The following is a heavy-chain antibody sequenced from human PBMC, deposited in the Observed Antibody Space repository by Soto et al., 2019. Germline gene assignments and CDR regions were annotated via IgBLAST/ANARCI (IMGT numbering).Heavy chain of an antibody. Sequence: EVQLVESGGGLVQPGGSLRLSCAVSGFTVSTNYMSWVRQAPGKGLECVSIIYNDGNTYYADSVKGRFTTSRDSAQNTLYLQMDNPRVDDTAVYHCARDSSYYGSGRGVLDYWGPGTLVTVSS. J-gene: IGHJ4*02. CDR1: GFTVSTNY. V-gene: IGHV3-66*01. D-gene: IGHD3-10*01. CDR2: IYNDGNT. CDR3: ARDSSYYGSGRGVLDY.